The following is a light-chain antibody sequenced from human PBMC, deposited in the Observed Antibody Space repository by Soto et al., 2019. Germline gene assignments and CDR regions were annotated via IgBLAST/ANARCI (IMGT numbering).Light chain of an antibody. CDR1: ERIYSAY. J-gene: IGKJ1*01. Sequence: TPSASTLSLCRCERATLSCTASERIYSAYLGWYQQKPGQAPRLLIHATSTRATGVPARFSGSGSGTEFTLTISSLQSEDFAVYYCQQYDYWPRTVGQGSKVDIK. CDR2: ATS. V-gene: IGKV3-15*01. CDR3: QQYDYWPRT.